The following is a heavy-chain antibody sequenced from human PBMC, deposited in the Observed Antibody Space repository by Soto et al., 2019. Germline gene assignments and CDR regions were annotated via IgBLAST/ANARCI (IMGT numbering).Heavy chain of an antibody. CDR1: GFPFRTYR. J-gene: IGHJ4*02. D-gene: IGHD3-16*01. CDR2: INQEGSER. CDR3: VCGGNFFVY. Sequence: EVQLVESGGGLVQPGGSLRLPCAASGFPFRTYRLTWVRSPPGKGLAWVATINQEGSERSYGDSVGGRFTISRDNAKNSLYLQMNSLRAEDTAVYYCVCGGNFFVYWGQGTLVTVSP. V-gene: IGHV3-7*01.